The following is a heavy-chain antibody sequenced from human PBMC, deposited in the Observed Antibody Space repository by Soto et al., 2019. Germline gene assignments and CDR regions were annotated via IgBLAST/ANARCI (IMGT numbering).Heavy chain of an antibody. CDR1: GFTFSDYY. CDR2: ISSSGSTI. Sequence: PGGSLRLSCAASGFTFSDYYMSWIRQAPGKGLEWVSYISSSGSTIYYADSVKGRFTISRDKAKNSLYLQMNSLRAEDTAVYYCARDNRYYDFWSGSDHDAFDIWGQGTMVTVSS. CDR3: ARDNRYYDFWSGSDHDAFDI. V-gene: IGHV3-11*01. J-gene: IGHJ3*02. D-gene: IGHD3-3*01.